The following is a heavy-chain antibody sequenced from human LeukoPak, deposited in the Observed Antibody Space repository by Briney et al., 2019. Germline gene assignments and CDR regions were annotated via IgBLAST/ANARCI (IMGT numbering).Heavy chain of an antibody. CDR2: IRSKANSYAT. J-gene: IGHJ4*02. V-gene: IGHV3-73*01. D-gene: IGHD6-13*01. Sequence: GGSLKLSCAASGFTFSGSTLHWVRQASGKGLEWVGRIRSKANSYATAYAASVKGRFTISRDDSKNTAYLQMNSLKTEDTAVYYCAKAGFTFWGQGTLVTVSS. CDR1: GFTFSGST. CDR3: AKAGFTF.